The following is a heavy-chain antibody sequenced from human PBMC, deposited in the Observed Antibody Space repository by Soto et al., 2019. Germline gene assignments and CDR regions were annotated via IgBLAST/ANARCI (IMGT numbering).Heavy chain of an antibody. V-gene: IGHV3-7*01. D-gene: IGHD2-8*01. Sequence: PGGSLRLSCAASEFTFSDYYMNWVRQAPGKGLEWVANIKEDGSEKYYVDSVKGRFTISRDNAKNSLYQQMNSLSAEDTAVYYCARGAGGSNGICNDGPFDFWGQGTMVTVSS. CDR3: ARGAGGSNGICNDGPFDF. J-gene: IGHJ3*01. CDR2: IKEDGSEK. CDR1: EFTFSDYY.